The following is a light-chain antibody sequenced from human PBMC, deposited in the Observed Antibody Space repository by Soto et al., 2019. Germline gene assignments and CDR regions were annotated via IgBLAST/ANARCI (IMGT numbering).Light chain of an antibody. CDR2: KAS. CDR1: QSISSW. Sequence: DIQMTQSPYTLSASVGDRVTITCRASQSISSWLAWYQQKPGKAPKLLIYKASTLESGVPSRFSGSGSGTEFTLTISSLQPDDFATYYCQQYSSYSTFGQGTKVEIK. CDR3: QQYSSYST. V-gene: IGKV1-5*03. J-gene: IGKJ1*01.